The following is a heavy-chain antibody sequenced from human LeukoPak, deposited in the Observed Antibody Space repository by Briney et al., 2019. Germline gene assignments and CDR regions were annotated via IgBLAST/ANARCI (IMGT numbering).Heavy chain of an antibody. CDR2: IYYSGST. D-gene: IGHD3-10*01. V-gene: IGHV4-59*08. CDR1: GGSISSYY. CDR3: ARQDIWFGERKGYGMDV. Sequence: PSETLSLTCTVSGGSISSYYWSWIRQPPGKGLEWIGYIYYSGSTNYNPSLKSRVTISVDTSKNQFSLKLSSVTAADTAVYYCARQDIWFGERKGYGMDVWGQGTTVTVSS. J-gene: IGHJ6*02.